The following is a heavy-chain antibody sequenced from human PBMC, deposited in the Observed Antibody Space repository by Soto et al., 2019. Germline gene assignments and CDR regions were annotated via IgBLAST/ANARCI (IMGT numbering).Heavy chain of an antibody. CDR1: GGTFSSYA. D-gene: IGHD6-19*01. Sequence: AVNFSCKPSGGTFSSYAISWVRQAPGQGVEGMGGIIPIFGTSNYSQKFQGRVTITADESTSTAYMELSSLRSEDTAVYYCARDKDAYSSGLYYFDYWGQGTLVTVSS. CDR3: ARDKDAYSSGLYYFDY. CDR2: IIPIFGTS. J-gene: IGHJ4*02. V-gene: IGHV1-69*13.